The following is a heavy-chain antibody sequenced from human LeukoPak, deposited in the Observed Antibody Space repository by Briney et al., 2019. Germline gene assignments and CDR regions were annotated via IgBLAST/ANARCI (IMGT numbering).Heavy chain of an antibody. D-gene: IGHD3-22*01. CDR2: VFGGGGT. J-gene: IGHJ4*02. CDR3: ARTYTNNAGYYLY. CDR1: GLSVSSSF. V-gene: IGHV3-53*01. Sequence: GGSLRLSCTASGLSVSSSFMSWIRQTPGKGLEWVSSVFGGGGTRYADSVMGRFTISRDNSKSTLYLQMNSLRAEDTAVYYCARTYTNNAGYYLYWGQGTLVTVSS.